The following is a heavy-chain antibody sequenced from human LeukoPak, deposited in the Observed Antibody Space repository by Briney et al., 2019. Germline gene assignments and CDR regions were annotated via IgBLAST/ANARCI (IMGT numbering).Heavy chain of an antibody. CDR3: ASPITMVRGPTPLYYGMDV. CDR2: IIPIFGTA. Sequence: SVTVSCKASGGTFSSYAISWVRQAPGQGLEWMGGIIPIFGTANYAQKSQGRVTITADESTSTAYMELSSLRSEDTAVYYCASPITMVRGPTPLYYGMDVWGKGTTVTVSS. CDR1: GGTFSSYA. V-gene: IGHV1-69*13. D-gene: IGHD3-10*01. J-gene: IGHJ6*04.